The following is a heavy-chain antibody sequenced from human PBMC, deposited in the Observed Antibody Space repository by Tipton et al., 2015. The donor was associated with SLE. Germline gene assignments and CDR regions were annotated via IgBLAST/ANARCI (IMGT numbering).Heavy chain of an antibody. CDR1: GGSISETIYY. V-gene: IGHV4-39*07. J-gene: IGHJ6*02. CDR3: ARRFLEWFGYGMDV. D-gene: IGHD3-3*01. CDR2: IYYDGMT. Sequence: TLSLSCTVSGGSISETIYYWGWIRQPPGKGLEWIGSIYYDGMTYPNPSLKSRVTMSVDTSKNQFSLKLSSVTAADTAVYYCARRFLEWFGYGMDVWGQGTTVTVSS.